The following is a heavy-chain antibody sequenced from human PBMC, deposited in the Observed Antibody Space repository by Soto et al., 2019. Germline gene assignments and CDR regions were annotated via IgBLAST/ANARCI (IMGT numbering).Heavy chain of an antibody. V-gene: IGHV3-23*01. J-gene: IGHJ4*02. CDR2: SSATGAGT. Sequence: EVQLLESGGGLVQPGGSLRLSCAASGFTFSSYGMTWVRQAPGKGLEWVSFSSATGAGTYYADSVKGRFTISRDNSKNSLYLQMPSVRADDAADYYCGKDRRAGGNYGFDSDFWGQGALVIVSS. CDR1: GFTFSSYG. D-gene: IGHD1-26*01. CDR3: GKDRRAGGNYGFDSDF.